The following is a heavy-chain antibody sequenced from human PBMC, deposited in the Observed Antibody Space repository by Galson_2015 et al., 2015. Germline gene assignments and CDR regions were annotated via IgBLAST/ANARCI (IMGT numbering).Heavy chain of an antibody. CDR3: ARELAPDPYNWFDP. CDR1: GGSFSGYH. V-gene: IGHV4-34*01. J-gene: IGHJ5*02. CDR2: INHSGST. Sequence: SETLSLTCAVYGGSFSGYHWSWIRQPPGKGLEWIGEINHSGSTNYNPSLKSRVTISVDTSKNQFSLKLSSVTAADTAAYYCARELAPDPYNWFDPWGQGTLVTVSS.